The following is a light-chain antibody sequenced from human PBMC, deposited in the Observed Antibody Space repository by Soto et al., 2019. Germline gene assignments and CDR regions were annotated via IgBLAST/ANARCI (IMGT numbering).Light chain of an antibody. Sequence: EIVLTQSPATRYAFPDDRFTLSFSARQALNTRLAWYQHHPGQAPRLLIYLTSNRAPGVPSRFSAWGSETDFTLTISDVQPEDFAVYYCHQRQSWPRTFGQETKVDIK. J-gene: IGKJ1*01. CDR1: QALNTR. CDR2: LTS. CDR3: HQRQSWPRT. V-gene: IGKV3-11*01.